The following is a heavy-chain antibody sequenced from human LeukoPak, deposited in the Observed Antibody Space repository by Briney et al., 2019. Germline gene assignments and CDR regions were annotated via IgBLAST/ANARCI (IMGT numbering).Heavy chain of an antibody. D-gene: IGHD4-17*01. CDR1: GFTFSSYA. V-gene: IGHV3-23*01. J-gene: IGHJ4*02. CDR3: AKDRTMTGADYGDYTDY. Sequence: GGSLRLSCAASGFTFSSYAMSWVRQAPGKGLEWVSAISGSGGSTYYADSVKGRFTISRDNSKNTLYLQMNSLRAEDTAVYYCAKDRTMTGADYGDYTDYWGQGTLVTVSS. CDR2: ISGSGGST.